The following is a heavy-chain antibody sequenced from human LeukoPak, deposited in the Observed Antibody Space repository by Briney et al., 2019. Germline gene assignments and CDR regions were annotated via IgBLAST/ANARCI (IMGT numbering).Heavy chain of an antibody. Sequence: SETLSLTCTVSGGSISSGGYYWSWIRQHPGKGLEWIGYIYYSGSTYDNPSLKSRVTISVDTSKNQFSLKLSSVTAADTAVYYCARGEYRILVVPAALPETPPYYYYYYMDVWGKGTTVTVSS. V-gene: IGHV4-31*03. CDR1: GGSISSGGYY. CDR3: ARGEYRILVVPAALPETPPYYYYYYMDV. J-gene: IGHJ6*03. CDR2: IYYSGST. D-gene: IGHD2-2*02.